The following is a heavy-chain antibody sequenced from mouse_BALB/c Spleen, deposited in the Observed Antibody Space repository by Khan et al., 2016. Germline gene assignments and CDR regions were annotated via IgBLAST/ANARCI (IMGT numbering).Heavy chain of an antibody. CDR3: ARGDY. Sequence: EVELVESGGGLVQLGGSRKISCAASGFPFSRFGMHGVRQAPEKGLEWVAYIRSGSSTIDYADTLKGRFTISRANPKNALFLQMTRLRSEDTAMFYCARGDYWGQGTTLTVSS. CDR2: IRSGSSTI. CDR1: GFPFSRFG. V-gene: IGHV5-17*02. J-gene: IGHJ2*01.